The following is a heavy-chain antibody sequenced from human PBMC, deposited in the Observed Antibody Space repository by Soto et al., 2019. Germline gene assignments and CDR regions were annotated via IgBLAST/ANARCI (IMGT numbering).Heavy chain of an antibody. D-gene: IGHD4-17*01. CDR1: GDSISSGGHY. V-gene: IGHV4-31*03. CDR2: IYDSGTT. J-gene: IGHJ5*02. CDR3: ARTVHRGDFDDL. Sequence: PSETLSLTCTVSGDSISSGGHYWSWIRQLPGKGLEFVGYIYDSGTTYYNPSLNSRVSISLGTSKNQLSLTLTSVTAADTAVYYCARTVHRGDFDDLWGQGTRGTVAS.